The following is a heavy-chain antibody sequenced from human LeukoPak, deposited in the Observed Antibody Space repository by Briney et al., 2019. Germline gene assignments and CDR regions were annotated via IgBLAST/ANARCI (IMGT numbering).Heavy chain of an antibody. V-gene: IGHV4-59*08. CDR2: IYYSGST. D-gene: IGHD3-16*01. CDR1: GGSISNYY. CDR3: AGGLGGY. J-gene: IGHJ4*02. Sequence: SETLSLTCTVSGGSISNYYWSWIRQSPGKGLEWIGYIYYSGSTYYNPSLKSRVTISVDTSKNQFSLKLSSVTAADTAVYYCAGGLGGYWGQGTLVTVSS.